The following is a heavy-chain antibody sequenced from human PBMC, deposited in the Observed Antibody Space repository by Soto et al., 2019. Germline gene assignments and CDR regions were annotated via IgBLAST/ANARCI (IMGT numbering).Heavy chain of an antibody. J-gene: IGHJ4*02. V-gene: IGHV4-34*01. CDR2: ISQSGNT. Sequence: SETLSLTXSIYSGSFSGHYWSWIRQPPGKGLEWIGEISQSGNTNYSPSLKSRVSISIDTSKKQFSLNLASVSAADTAVYYCARAPKVSGSSQTRPDFWGQGTLVTVS. CDR1: SGSFSGHY. D-gene: IGHD6-6*01. CDR3: ARAPKVSGSSQTRPDF.